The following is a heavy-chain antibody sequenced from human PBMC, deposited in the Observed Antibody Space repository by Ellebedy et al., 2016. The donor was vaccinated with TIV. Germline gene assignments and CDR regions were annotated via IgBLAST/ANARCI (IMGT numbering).Heavy chain of an antibody. CDR2: ISSSSSYI. CDR3: ARYGDYVSVPFDY. Sequence: GESLKISCAASGFTFSSYSMNWVRQAPGKGLEWVSSISSSSSYIYYADSVKGRFTISRDNAKNSLYLQMNSLRAEDTAVYYCARYGDYVSVPFDYWGQGTLVTVSS. J-gene: IGHJ4*02. V-gene: IGHV3-21*01. CDR1: GFTFSSYS. D-gene: IGHD4-17*01.